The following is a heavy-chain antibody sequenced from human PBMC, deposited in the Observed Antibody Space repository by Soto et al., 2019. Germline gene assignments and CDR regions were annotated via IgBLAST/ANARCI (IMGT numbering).Heavy chain of an antibody. D-gene: IGHD5-18*01. CDR1: GFTFSSYG. CDR2: IWYDGSNK. V-gene: IGHV3-33*01. J-gene: IGHJ6*02. CDR3: ARDRVVDTATQDSYYYGMDV. Sequence: QVQLVESGGGVVQPGRSLRLSCAASGFTFSSYGMHWVRQAPGKGLEWVAVIWYDGSNKYYADSVKGRFTISRDNSKNTLYLQMNSLRAEDTAVYYCARDRVVDTATQDSYYYGMDVWGQGTTVTVSS.